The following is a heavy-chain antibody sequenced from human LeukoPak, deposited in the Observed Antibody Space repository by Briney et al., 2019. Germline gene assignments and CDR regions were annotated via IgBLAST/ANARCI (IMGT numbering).Heavy chain of an antibody. CDR3: ARVSREFDY. Sequence: GGALRLSCAASGFTFSSYWMSWVRQAPGKGLEWVANINQDGSEKYYVDPVKGRFTISRDNAKNSLYLQLNSLRAEDTAVYYCARVSREFDYWGQGTLVTVSS. CDR2: INQDGSEK. CDR1: GFTFSSYW. V-gene: IGHV3-7*04. J-gene: IGHJ4*02.